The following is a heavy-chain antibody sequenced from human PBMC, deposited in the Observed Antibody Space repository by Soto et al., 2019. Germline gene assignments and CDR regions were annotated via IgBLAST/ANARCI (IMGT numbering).Heavy chain of an antibody. Sequence: QLHLQESGPGLVKPSETLSLTCSVSSGSLSSSSYYWASIRQPPGKGLEWIGTIYYNWNTYYTPSLTSRVTIALDTSKHDISLKLSSVTATVTAVYYCGRIVWTYYLLAINFWGQGTLATVSS. CDR1: SGSLSSSSYY. V-gene: IGHV4-39*01. D-gene: IGHD2-21*01. J-gene: IGHJ4*02. CDR3: GRIVWTYYLLAINF. CDR2: IYYNWNT.